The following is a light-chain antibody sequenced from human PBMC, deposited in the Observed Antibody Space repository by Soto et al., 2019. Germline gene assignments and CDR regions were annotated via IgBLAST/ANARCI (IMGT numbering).Light chain of an antibody. V-gene: IGKV1-33*01. CDR1: QDIDNS. CDR2: GVS. Sequence: IQLTQSPSSLSASVGETVTITCRASQDIDNSLNWYQHKPGKAPKLLVYGVSSLETGVPSRFSGRGSGTVFSITSNNLQSDDLETEYCQRHEGRHTMTFGQGTRLHSK. J-gene: IGKJ5*01. CDR3: QRHEGRHTMT.